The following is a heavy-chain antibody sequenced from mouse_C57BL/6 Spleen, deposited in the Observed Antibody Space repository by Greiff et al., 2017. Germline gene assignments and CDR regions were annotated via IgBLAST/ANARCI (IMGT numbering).Heavy chain of an antibody. CDR2: FHPYNDDT. J-gene: IGHJ2*01. CDR3: ASSYDNDGRFDY. Sequence: QVQLQQSGAELVKPGASVKMSCKASGYTFTTYPIEWMKQNHGKSLEWIGNFHPYNDDTKYNEKFKGKATLTVEQSSSTVYLELSRLTSDDSAVYYCASSYDNDGRFDYWGQGTTLPVSS. V-gene: IGHV1-47*01. D-gene: IGHD2-4*01. CDR1: GYTFTTYP.